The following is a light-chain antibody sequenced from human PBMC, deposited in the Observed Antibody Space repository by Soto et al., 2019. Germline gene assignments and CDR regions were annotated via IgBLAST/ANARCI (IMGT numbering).Light chain of an antibody. V-gene: IGKV3D-15*01. CDR1: QSISDT. CDR2: GAS. Sequence: EIVMTQSPATLSVSPGGRATLSCRASQSISDTLAWYQQKPGQAPRLLIHGASTRAPGIPDRFSGSGSGTDFTLSISSLEPEDFAVYYCHYGNSPPWTFGLGTKVDIK. J-gene: IGKJ1*01. CDR3: HYGNSPPWT.